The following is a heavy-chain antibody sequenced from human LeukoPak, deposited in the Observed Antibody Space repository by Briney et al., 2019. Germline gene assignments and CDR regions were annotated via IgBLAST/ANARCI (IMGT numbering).Heavy chain of an antibody. Sequence: PGGSLRLSCAASGFTFSSYSMNWVRQAPGKGLEGVSYISSSSSTIYYADSVKGRFTISRDNAKNSLYLQMNSLRAEDTAVYYCARDRAELERAFDPWGQGTLVTVSS. J-gene: IGHJ5*02. CDR1: GFTFSSYS. CDR3: ARDRAELERAFDP. CDR2: ISSSSSTI. V-gene: IGHV3-48*01. D-gene: IGHD1-1*01.